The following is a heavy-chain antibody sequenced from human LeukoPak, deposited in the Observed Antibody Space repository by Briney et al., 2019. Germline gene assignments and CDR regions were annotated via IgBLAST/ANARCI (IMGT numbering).Heavy chain of an antibody. CDR2: IYYTGTT. CDR3: ARDSGSTSPKWGYDYYYYYMDV. CDR1: NFSISSSYW. J-gene: IGHJ6*03. Sequence: SETLSLTCVVSNFSISSSYWWGWIRQPPGKGLESIGYIYYTGTTYYNPSLTSRETMSVDTSKNQFSLKLSSVTAADTAVYYCARDSGSTSPKWGYDYYYYYMDVWGKGTTVTVSS. V-gene: IGHV4-28*03. D-gene: IGHD2-2*01.